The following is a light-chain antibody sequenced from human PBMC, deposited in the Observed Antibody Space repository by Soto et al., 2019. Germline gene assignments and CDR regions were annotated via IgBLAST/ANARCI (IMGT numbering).Light chain of an antibody. CDR1: NSNIGTNS. V-gene: IGLV1-47*01. J-gene: IGLJ3*02. Sequence: QSVLTQPASASGTPGQRVSIGCSGSNSNIGTNSVHWYQQLPGMAPQPLIYKNSQRPSGVPDRFAGSKSGTSASLAISGLRSEDEAHYFCASWDDGLSAVVFGGGTKVTVL. CDR3: ASWDDGLSAVV. CDR2: KNS.